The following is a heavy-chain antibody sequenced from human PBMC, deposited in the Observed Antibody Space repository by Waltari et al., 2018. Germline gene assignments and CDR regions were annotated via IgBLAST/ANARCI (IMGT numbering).Heavy chain of an antibody. D-gene: IGHD3-22*01. Sequence: HLQESGPGLVKTSETLSLTCTVSGGPMRSYHWSWIRQAPGKGLEWIGYVYYSGSTDYNPSLKSRVTMSVDSSKSQFSLNLTSVTAADTAVYYCASDSSGYNFPFDYWGQGILVTVSS. J-gene: IGHJ4*02. CDR3: ASDSSGYNFPFDY. CDR1: GGPMRSYH. V-gene: IGHV4-59*01. CDR2: VYYSGST.